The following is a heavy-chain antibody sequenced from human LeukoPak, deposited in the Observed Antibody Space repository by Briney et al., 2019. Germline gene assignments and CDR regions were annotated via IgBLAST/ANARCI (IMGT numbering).Heavy chain of an antibody. J-gene: IGHJ4*02. Sequence: GGSLRLSCAASGFTFSSYAMNWVRQAPGKGLEWVSSISSSSSYIYYADSVKGRFTISRDNAKNSLYLQMNSLRAEDTAVYYCARRMAVTAYYFDYWGQGTLVTVSS. CDR1: GFTFSSYA. V-gene: IGHV3-21*01. CDR3: ARRMAVTAYYFDY. D-gene: IGHD2-21*02. CDR2: ISSSSSYI.